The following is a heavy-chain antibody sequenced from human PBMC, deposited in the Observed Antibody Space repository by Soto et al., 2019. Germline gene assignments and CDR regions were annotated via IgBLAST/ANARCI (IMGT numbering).Heavy chain of an antibody. D-gene: IGHD3-10*01. CDR3: AGGSGSYYYFDY. CDR1: GFTFSSYA. J-gene: IGHJ4*02. V-gene: IGHV3-23*01. CDR2: ISGSGGST. Sequence: EVQLLESGGGLVQPGGSLRLSCAASGFTFSSYAMSWVRQAPGKGLEWVSAISGSGGSTYYADSVKGRFTISRDNSKNTLYLQMNSLRAEDTAAYYCAGGSGSYYYFDYWGQGTLVTVSS.